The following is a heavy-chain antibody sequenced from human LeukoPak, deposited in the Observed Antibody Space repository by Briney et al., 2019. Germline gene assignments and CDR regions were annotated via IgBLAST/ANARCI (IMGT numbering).Heavy chain of an antibody. CDR1: GGTFSSYA. J-gene: IGHJ4*02. V-gene: IGHV1-69*05. CDR2: IIPIFGTA. Sequence: SVKVSCKASGGTFSSYAISWVLQAPGQGLEWMGRIIPIFGTANYAQKFQGRVTITTDESTSTAYMELSSLRSEDTAVYYCARGPPYYYDSSGYAGYWGQGTLVTVSS. D-gene: IGHD3-22*01. CDR3: ARGPPYYYDSSGYAGY.